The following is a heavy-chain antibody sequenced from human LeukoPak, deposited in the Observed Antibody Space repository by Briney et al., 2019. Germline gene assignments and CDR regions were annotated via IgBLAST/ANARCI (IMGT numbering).Heavy chain of an antibody. J-gene: IGHJ4*02. CDR2: INPSGGST. CDR3: ARESYSSGPDTFDY. CDR1: GYTFNSYD. D-gene: IGHD6-19*01. Sequence: ASVKVSCKASGYTFNSYDISWVRQAPGQGLEWMGIINPSGGSTSYAQKFQGRVTMTRDTSTSTVYMELSSLRSEDTAVYYCARESYSSGPDTFDYWGQGTLVTVSS. V-gene: IGHV1-46*02.